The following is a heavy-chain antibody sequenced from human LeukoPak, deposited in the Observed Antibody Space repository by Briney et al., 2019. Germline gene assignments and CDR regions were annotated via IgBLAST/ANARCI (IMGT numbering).Heavy chain of an antibody. CDR2: ISSSGSTI. Sequence: PGGSLRLSCAASGFTSSDYYMNWIRQAPGKGLEWVSYISSSGSTIYYADSVKGRFTISRDNAKNSLYLQMNSLRAEDTAVYYCARDPIYYDSSGYDYWGQGTLVTVSS. CDR3: ARDPIYYDSSGYDY. D-gene: IGHD3-22*01. V-gene: IGHV3-11*04. J-gene: IGHJ4*02. CDR1: GFTSSDYY.